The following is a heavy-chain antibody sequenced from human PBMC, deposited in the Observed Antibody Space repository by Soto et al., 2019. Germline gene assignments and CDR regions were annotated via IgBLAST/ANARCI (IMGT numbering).Heavy chain of an antibody. Sequence: SQTLSLTCAISGDSVSSNSAAWNWIRQSPSRGLEWLGRTYYRSKWYNDYAVSVKSRITINPDTSKNQFSLQLNSVTPADTAVYYCAWGFYYNSSGYYLYYYTMDVWGQGITVTVSS. CDR1: GDSVSSNSAA. V-gene: IGHV6-1*01. D-gene: IGHD3-22*01. CDR2: TYYRSKWYN. J-gene: IGHJ6*02. CDR3: AWGFYYNSSGYYLYYYTMDV.